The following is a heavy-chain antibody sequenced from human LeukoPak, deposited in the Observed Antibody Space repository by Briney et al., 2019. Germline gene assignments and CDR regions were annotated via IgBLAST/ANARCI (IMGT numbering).Heavy chain of an antibody. Sequence: GGSLRLSCAASGFTFSSYSMNWVRQAPGKGLEWVSYISSSSSTIYYADSVKGRFTISRDNAKNSLYLQMNSLRDEDTAVYYCARDSRFLEWLVGYYGMDVWGQGTTVTVSS. CDR3: ARDSRFLEWLVGYYGMDV. V-gene: IGHV3-48*02. D-gene: IGHD3-3*01. CDR2: ISSSSSTI. J-gene: IGHJ6*02. CDR1: GFTFSSYS.